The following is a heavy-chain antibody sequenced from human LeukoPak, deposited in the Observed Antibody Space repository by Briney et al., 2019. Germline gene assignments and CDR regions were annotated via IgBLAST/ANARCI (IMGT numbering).Heavy chain of an antibody. V-gene: IGHV3-21*01. Sequence: GGSLRLSCAASGFTFSSFSMNWVRQVPGKGLEWVSSISSSSTLHSSRTTYIYYADSVKGRFTISRDNAKNSLYLQMNSLRAEDTAVYYCARRDDYDEGPFDYWGHGTLVTVSS. CDR1: GFTFSSFS. D-gene: IGHD4-17*01. J-gene: IGHJ4*01. CDR3: ARRDDYDEGPFDY. CDR2: ISSSSTLHSSRTTYI.